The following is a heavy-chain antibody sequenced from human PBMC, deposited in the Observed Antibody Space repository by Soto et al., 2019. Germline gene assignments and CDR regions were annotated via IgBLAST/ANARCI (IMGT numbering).Heavy chain of an antibody. D-gene: IGHD2-2*01. J-gene: IGHJ5*02. CDR1: GGSISSGGYY. Sequence: TLSLTCTVSGGSISSGGYYWSWIRQHPGKGLEWIGYIYYSGSTYYNPSLKSRVTISVDTSKNQFSLKLSSVTAADTAVYHCARVVRFCCSSSCRRRNLFDPCGQGSLVTVSS. V-gene: IGHV4-31*03. CDR2: IYYSGST. CDR3: ARVVRFCCSSSCRRRNLFDP.